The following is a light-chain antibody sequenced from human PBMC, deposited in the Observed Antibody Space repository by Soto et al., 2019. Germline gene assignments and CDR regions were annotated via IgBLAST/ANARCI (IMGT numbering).Light chain of an antibody. CDR1: SSDVGGSNY. CDR3: CSYAGSYV. Sequence: QSVLTQPRSVSGSPGQSVTISCTGTSSDVGGSNYVSWYQQHPGQAPKLMIYDVSKRPSGVPDRFSGSKSGNTASLTISGLQAEYEADYYCCSYAGSYVFGTGTKLTVL. V-gene: IGLV2-11*01. J-gene: IGLJ1*01. CDR2: DVS.